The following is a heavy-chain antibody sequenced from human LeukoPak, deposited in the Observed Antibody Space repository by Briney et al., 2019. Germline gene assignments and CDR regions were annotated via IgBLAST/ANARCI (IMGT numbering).Heavy chain of an antibody. J-gene: IGHJ5*02. V-gene: IGHV4-61*08. CDR1: GGSISSGGYY. Sequence: PSETLSLTCTVSGGSISSGGYYWSWIRQPPGKGLEWIGYIYYSGSTNYNPSLKSRVTISVDTSKNQFPLKLSSVTAADTAVYYCARVQTSSLSAGGWFDPWGQGTLVTVSS. CDR2: IYYSGST. CDR3: ARVQTSSLSAGGWFDP. D-gene: IGHD2-2*01.